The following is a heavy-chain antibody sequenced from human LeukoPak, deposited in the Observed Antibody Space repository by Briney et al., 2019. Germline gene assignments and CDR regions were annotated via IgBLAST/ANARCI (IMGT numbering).Heavy chain of an antibody. Sequence: ASVKVSCKASGYTFSSYYMFWVRQAPGQGLEWMGIINPSRGSTSYAQRFQGRVTMTTDTSTSTAYMELRSLGSDDTAVYYCARDRSGSRTTGNNWFDPWGQGTLVTVSS. CDR3: ARDRSGSRTTGNNWFDP. V-gene: IGHV1-46*01. CDR1: GYTFSSYY. J-gene: IGHJ5*02. CDR2: INPSRGST. D-gene: IGHD4-17*01.